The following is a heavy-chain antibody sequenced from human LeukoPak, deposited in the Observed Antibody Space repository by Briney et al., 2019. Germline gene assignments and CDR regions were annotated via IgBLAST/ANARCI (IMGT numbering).Heavy chain of an antibody. J-gene: IGHJ5*02. D-gene: IGHD2-15*01. V-gene: IGHV1-24*01. CDR2: FDPEDGET. CDR3: ALGGGLRGWFDP. Sequence: GASVKVSCKVSGYTLTELFMHWVRQAPGKGLEWMGGFDPEDGETIYAQKFQGRVTMTEDTSTDTAYMEVSSLRSEDTAVYYCALGGGLRGWFDPWGQGTLVTVSS. CDR1: GYTLTELF.